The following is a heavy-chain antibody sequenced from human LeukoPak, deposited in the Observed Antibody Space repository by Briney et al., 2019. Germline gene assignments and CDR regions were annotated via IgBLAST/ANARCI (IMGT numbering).Heavy chain of an antibody. V-gene: IGHV4-59*04. J-gene: IGHJ5*02. CDR1: GDSISRYY. CDR2: ASYSGSP. D-gene: IGHD3-10*01. CDR3: ARHGWDYPSGTYYTFDP. Sequence: PSETLSLTCTVSGDSISRYYWSWIRQPPGKGLEWIGSASYSGSPYYNPSLKSRVTTSVDTSKNQFSLRLSSVTATDTAMYYCARHGWDYPSGTYYTFDPWGQGTLVTVSS.